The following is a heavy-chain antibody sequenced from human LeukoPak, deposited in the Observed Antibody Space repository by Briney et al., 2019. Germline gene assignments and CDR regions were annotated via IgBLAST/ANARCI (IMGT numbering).Heavy chain of an antibody. J-gene: IGHJ6*02. CDR3: ARVSSSGWYWGGDYYGMDV. CDR1: GCTFTSYY. V-gene: IGHV1-46*01. CDR2: INPSGGST. D-gene: IGHD6-19*01. Sequence: ASVKVSCKASGCTFTSYYMHWVRQAPGQGLEWMGIINPSGGSTSYAQKFQGRVTMTRDTSTSTVYMELSSLRSEDTAVYYCARVSSSGWYWGGDYYGMDVWGQGTTVTVSS.